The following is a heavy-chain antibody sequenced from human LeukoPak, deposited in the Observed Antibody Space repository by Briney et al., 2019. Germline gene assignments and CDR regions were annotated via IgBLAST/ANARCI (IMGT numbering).Heavy chain of an antibody. CDR1: AGSISSDY. CDR2: IYYSGST. V-gene: IGHV4-59*01. D-gene: IGHD3-10*01. J-gene: IGHJ1*01. Sequence: SETLSLTCTVSAGSISSDYWSWIRQPPGKGLEWIGYIYYSGSTTYSPSLKSRVTISVDTSKNQFSLRLSSVTAADTAVYYCARETYYGSGSGDWGQGTLVTVSS. CDR3: ARETYYGSGSGD.